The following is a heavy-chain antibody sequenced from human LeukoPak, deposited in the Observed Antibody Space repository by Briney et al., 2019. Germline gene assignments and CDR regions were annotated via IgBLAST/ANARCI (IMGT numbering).Heavy chain of an antibody. CDR2: INPHSGGT. D-gene: IGHD3-9*01. J-gene: IGHJ4*02. V-gene: IGHV1-2*02. CDR3: AREYYDILTGSLDY. CDR1: GYTFTSYY. Sequence: GASVKVSCKASGYTFTSYYMHWVRQAPGQGLEWMGWINPHSGGTKFAQKFQGRVTMTRDTSISTVYMEVSRLRSDDAAVYYYAREYYDILTGSLDYWGQGTLVTVSS.